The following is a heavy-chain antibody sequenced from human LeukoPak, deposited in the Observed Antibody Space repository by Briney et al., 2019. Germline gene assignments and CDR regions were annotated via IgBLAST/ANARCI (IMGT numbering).Heavy chain of an antibody. Sequence: GGSLRLSCAASGFTFSSYGMNWVRQAPGKGLEWVSYISSSGSTIYYADSVKGRFTISRDNAKNSLYLQMNSLRAEDTAVYYCASARQAYDILTGYYSRDYWGQGTLVTVSS. V-gene: IGHV3-48*03. D-gene: IGHD3-9*01. CDR1: GFTFSSYG. CDR3: ASARQAYDILTGYYSRDY. CDR2: ISSSGSTI. J-gene: IGHJ4*02.